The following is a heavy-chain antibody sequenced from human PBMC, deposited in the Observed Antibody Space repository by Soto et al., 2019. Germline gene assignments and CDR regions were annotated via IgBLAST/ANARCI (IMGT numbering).Heavy chain of an antibody. V-gene: IGHV3-48*02. J-gene: IGHJ4*02. CDR2: INGGSDSI. Sequence: GGSLRLASVGSGFMFDSFAMNWVRHAPGKGLEWVSYINGGSDSIYYAESVKGRFTISRDNARNSLSLQMNSLSDEDTAVYYCAKSGDSAGWGIDFWGQGTLVTVSS. D-gene: IGHD5-12*01. CDR3: AKSGDSAGWGIDF. CDR1: GFMFDSFA.